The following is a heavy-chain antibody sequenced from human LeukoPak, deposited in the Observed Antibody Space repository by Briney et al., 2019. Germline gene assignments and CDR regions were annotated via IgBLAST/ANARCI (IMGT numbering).Heavy chain of an antibody. J-gene: IGHJ6*02. CDR1: GGSISSYY. CDR3: ARHVPDSSGYYYYYGMDV. CDR2: IYYSGST. Sequence: SETLSLTCIVSGGSISSYYWSWIRQPPGKGLEWIGYIYYSGSTNYNPSLKSRVTISVDTSKNQFSLKLSSVTAADTAVYYCARHVPDSSGYYYYYGMDVWGQGTTVTVSS. D-gene: IGHD3-22*01. V-gene: IGHV4-59*08.